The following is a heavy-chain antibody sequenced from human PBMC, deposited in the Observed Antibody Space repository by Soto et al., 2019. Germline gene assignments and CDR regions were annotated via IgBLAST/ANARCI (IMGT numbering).Heavy chain of an antibody. J-gene: IGHJ5*02. CDR1: GGTFSSYA. Sequence: SVKVSCKASGGTFSSYAISWVRQAPGQGLEWMGGIIPIFGTANYAQKFQGRVTITADESTSTAYMELSSLRSEDTAVYYCATGQFDCSSTSCYGRGRVYNWFDPWGQGTLVTVSS. V-gene: IGHV1-69*13. D-gene: IGHD2-2*01. CDR2: IIPIFGTA. CDR3: ATGQFDCSSTSCYGRGRVYNWFDP.